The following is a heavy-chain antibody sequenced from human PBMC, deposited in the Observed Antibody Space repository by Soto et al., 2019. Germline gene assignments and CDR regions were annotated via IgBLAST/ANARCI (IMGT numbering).Heavy chain of an antibody. Sequence: EVHLLEYGGGLVQPGGSLRLSCVVSGSTFSSDDMSWVRQAPGRGLEWVSGISDSGGSTYYADSVKGRFTISRDNAKNTLYLQMKSLRVEGTALYYCAKDGGWSLAVAGLFDYWGPGTQVTVSS. D-gene: IGHD6-19*01. V-gene: IGHV3-23*01. CDR3: AKDGGWSLAVAGLFDY. CDR2: ISDSGGST. CDR1: GSTFSSDD. J-gene: IGHJ4*02.